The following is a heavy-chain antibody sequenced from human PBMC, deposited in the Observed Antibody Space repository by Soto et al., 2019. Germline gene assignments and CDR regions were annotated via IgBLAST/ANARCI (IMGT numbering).Heavy chain of an antibody. Sequence: EVQLLVSGGGLVQPGGSLTISCAASGFTFRSFAMSWFRQAPGKGLEWVSTISGPGGVIYYSDSVKGRFTITRDSSKNTMYLQMNSLRAEDTAVYSWAKDQAEHVSSWFDRYDYWGQGPLGTGCS. J-gene: IGHJ4*02. CDR1: GFTFRSFA. D-gene: IGHD6-13*01. CDR2: ISGPGGVI. CDR3: AKDQAEHVSSWFDRYDY. V-gene: IGHV3-23*01.